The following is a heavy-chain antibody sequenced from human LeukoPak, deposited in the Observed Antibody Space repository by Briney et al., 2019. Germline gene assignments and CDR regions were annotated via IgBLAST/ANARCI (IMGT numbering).Heavy chain of an antibody. Sequence: SVKVSCKASGGTFSSYAISWVRQAPGQGLEWMGGIIPIFGTANYAQKFQGRVTITADESTSTAYMELSSLRSEDTAVYYCARGREVQLWYPHYYYYYYMDVWGKGTTVTVPS. CDR1: GGTFSSYA. D-gene: IGHD5-18*01. CDR2: IIPIFGTA. V-gene: IGHV1-69*13. J-gene: IGHJ6*03. CDR3: ARGREVQLWYPHYYYYYYMDV.